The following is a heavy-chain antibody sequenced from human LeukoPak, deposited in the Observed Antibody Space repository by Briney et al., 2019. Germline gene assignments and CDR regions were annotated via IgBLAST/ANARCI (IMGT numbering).Heavy chain of an antibody. Sequence: GGSLKLSCAASGFTFSGSAVHWVRQASGKGREWLGRSRTKPDNYAAAYAAAVKGRFTTSRDDSINSAYLQMDSLTTEDTAVYYCSRFDLDYDGSRYASDGLDVWGQGTTVIVSS. J-gene: IGHJ6*02. CDR1: GFTFSGSA. CDR2: SRTKPDNYAA. V-gene: IGHV3-73*01. CDR3: SRFDLDYDGSRYASDGLDV. D-gene: IGHD3-22*01.